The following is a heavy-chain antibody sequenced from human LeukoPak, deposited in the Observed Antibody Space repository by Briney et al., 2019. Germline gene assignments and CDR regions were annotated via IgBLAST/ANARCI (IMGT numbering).Heavy chain of an antibody. CDR2: IRSKAYGGTT. D-gene: IGHD6-13*01. V-gene: IGHV3-49*03. CDR3: TTIAAAGHFDY. CDR1: GFTFRSDA. Sequence: GGSLRLSCAASGFTFRSDAMSWFRQAPGKGLEWVGFIRSKAYGGTTEYAASVKGRFTISRDDSKSIAYLQMNSLKTEDTAVYYCTTIAAAGHFDYWGQGTLVTVSS. J-gene: IGHJ4*02.